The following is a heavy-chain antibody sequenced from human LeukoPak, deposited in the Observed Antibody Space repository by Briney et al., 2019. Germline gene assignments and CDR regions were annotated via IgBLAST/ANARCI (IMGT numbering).Heavy chain of an antibody. CDR2: IYSGGST. Sequence: GGSLRLSCAASGFTVSSNFMSWVRQAPGKGLEWVSVIYSGGSTYYSGSVEDRFTVSRDISKNTLWLQFNNLGADDTAVYFCAGSGGASLDYWGQGTLVTVSS. V-gene: IGHV3-66*01. CDR3: AGSGGASLDY. D-gene: IGHD3-10*01. CDR1: GFTVSSNF. J-gene: IGHJ4*02.